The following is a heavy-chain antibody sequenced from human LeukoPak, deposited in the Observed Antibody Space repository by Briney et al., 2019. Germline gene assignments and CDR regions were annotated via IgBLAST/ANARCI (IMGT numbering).Heavy chain of an antibody. CDR2: IYTSGST. CDR1: GGSMSGYY. CDR3: ARVEWGRRDFYYMDV. J-gene: IGHJ6*03. V-gene: IGHV4-4*07. D-gene: IGHD3-3*01. Sequence: SETLSLTCTVSGGSMSGYYWSCIRQPAGKRLEWIGRIYTSGSTNYNPSLKSRVTMSVDTSKNQFSLRLSSVTAADTAVYYCARVEWGRRDFYYMDVWGKGTTVTVSS.